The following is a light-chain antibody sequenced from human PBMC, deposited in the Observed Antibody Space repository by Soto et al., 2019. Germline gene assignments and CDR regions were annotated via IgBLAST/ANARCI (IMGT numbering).Light chain of an antibody. J-gene: IGLJ1*01. CDR1: SFNIGSNY. Sequence: QSALTQPPSASGTPGQRVTISCSGSSFNIGSNYVYWYQQLPGTAPKLLIYRNNQRPSGVPDRFSGSKSGASASLAISGLRSEDEADYYCAAWDDSLSGRVFGTGPKVTVL. V-gene: IGLV1-47*01. CDR3: AAWDDSLSGRV. CDR2: RNN.